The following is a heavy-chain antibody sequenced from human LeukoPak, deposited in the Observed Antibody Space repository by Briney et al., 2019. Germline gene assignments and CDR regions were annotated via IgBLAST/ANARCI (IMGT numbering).Heavy chain of an antibody. CDR3: ARAGGRKNWFDP. CDR1: GGSISSSSYY. J-gene: IGHJ5*02. V-gene: IGHV4-39*07. CDR2: IYYSGST. Sequence: SETLSLTCTVSGGSISSSSYYWGWIRQPPGKGLEWIGSIYYSGSTYYNPSLKSRVTISVDTSKNQFSLKLSSVTAADTAVYYCARAGGRKNWFDPWGQGTLVTVSS. D-gene: IGHD4-23*01.